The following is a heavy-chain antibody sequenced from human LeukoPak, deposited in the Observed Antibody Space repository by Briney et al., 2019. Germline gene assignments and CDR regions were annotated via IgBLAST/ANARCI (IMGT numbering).Heavy chain of an antibody. Sequence: SETLSLTCTVSGGSISSYYWSWIRQPPGKGLEWIGYISYSGSTNYNPSLKSRVTISADTSKNQFSLKLSSVTAADTAVYYCAGAYNYAYYYYMDVWGKGTTVTVSS. CDR1: GGSISSYY. J-gene: IGHJ6*03. CDR2: ISYSGST. CDR3: AGAYNYAYYYYMDV. D-gene: IGHD5-18*01. V-gene: IGHV4-59*01.